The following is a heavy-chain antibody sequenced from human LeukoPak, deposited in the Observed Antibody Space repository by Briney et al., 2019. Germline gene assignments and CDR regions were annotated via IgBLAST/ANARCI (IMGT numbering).Heavy chain of an antibody. CDR2: VNSDGSWT. CDR1: GNYW. CDR3: VSFYETY. V-gene: IGHV3-74*01. D-gene: IGHD2/OR15-2a*01. J-gene: IGHJ4*02. Sequence: GGSLRPSCAASGNYWMHWVRQAPGRGLVWVSHVNSDGSWTSYADSVKGRFTISKDNAKNTVYLQMNSLRAEDTAVYYCVSFYETYWGRGTLVTVSS.